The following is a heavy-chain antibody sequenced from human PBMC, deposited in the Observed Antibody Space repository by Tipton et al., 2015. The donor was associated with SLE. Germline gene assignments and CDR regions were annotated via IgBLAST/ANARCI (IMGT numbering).Heavy chain of an antibody. CDR1: GGSISSGSYY. V-gene: IGHV4-61*02. CDR2: IYTSGST. Sequence: TLSLTCTVSGGSISSGSYYWSWIRQPAGKGLEWIGRIYTSGSTNYNPSLKSRVTISVDTSKNQFSLKLNSVTAADTAVYYCARAIAYQQLAPMDVWGKGTTVTVSS. CDR3: ARAIAYQQLAPMDV. D-gene: IGHD6-13*01. J-gene: IGHJ6*03.